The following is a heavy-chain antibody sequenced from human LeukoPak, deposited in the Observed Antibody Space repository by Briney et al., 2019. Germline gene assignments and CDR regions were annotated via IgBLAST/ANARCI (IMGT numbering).Heavy chain of an antibody. Sequence: SETLSLTCTVSGGSISSYYWSWIRQPPGKGLEWIGYISYSGSTNYNTSLKSRVTISIDTSKNQFSLKLRSVTAADTAIYYCARQGYDILTGYIDAFDIWGQGTMVTVSS. CDR2: ISYSGST. V-gene: IGHV4-59*08. J-gene: IGHJ3*02. CDR1: GGSISSYY. CDR3: ARQGYDILTGYIDAFDI. D-gene: IGHD3-9*01.